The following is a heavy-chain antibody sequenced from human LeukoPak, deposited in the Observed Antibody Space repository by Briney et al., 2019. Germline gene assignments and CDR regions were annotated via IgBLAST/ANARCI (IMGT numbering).Heavy chain of an antibody. V-gene: IGHV4-61*01. CDR2: TYYSGST. CDR3: ARVTVGASWFDY. D-gene: IGHD1-26*01. Sequence: SETLSLTCTVSGGSVSSGSYYWSWIRQPPGKGLEWIGYTYYSGSTNYNPSLKSRVTISVDTSKNQFSLKLSSVTAADTAVYYCARVTVGASWFDYWGQGTLVTVSS. CDR1: GGSVSSGSYY. J-gene: IGHJ4*02.